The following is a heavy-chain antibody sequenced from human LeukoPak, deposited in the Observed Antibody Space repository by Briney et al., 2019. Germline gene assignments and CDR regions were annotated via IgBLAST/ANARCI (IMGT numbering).Heavy chain of an antibody. D-gene: IGHD5-18*01. CDR1: GFTLSSYW. V-gene: IGHV3-7*01. CDR2: IKQDGSEK. Sequence: PGGSLRLSCAASGFTLSSYWMSWVRQAPGKGLGWVANIKQDGSEKYYVDSVKGRFTISRDNAKNSLYPQMNSLRAEDTAVYYCARDLRHSYGIYWGQGTLVTVSS. J-gene: IGHJ4*02. CDR3: ARDLRHSYGIY.